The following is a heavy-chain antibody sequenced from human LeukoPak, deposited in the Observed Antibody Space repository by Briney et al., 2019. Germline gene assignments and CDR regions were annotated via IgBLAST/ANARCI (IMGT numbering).Heavy chain of an antibody. Sequence: TSETLPLTRTVSGDSISTYYWSWIRQPPGKGLEWIAYIDYRGSTTYNPSLRSRVTISVDTSRNQFSLKLYSVTAADTAVYYCARSRSGYSYDHAAFEIWGQGTMVTVSS. J-gene: IGHJ3*02. V-gene: IGHV4-59*01. CDR1: GDSISTYY. D-gene: IGHD5-18*01. CDR3: ARSRSGYSYDHAAFEI. CDR2: IDYRGST.